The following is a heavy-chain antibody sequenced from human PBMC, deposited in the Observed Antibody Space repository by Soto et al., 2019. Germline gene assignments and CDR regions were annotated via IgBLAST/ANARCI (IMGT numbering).Heavy chain of an antibody. D-gene: IGHD2-2*02. V-gene: IGHV5-10-1*01. J-gene: IGHJ6*02. Sequence: GESLKISCKGSGYTFTDYWIGWVRQLPGKGLEWMGRIDPSDSYTNYSPSFQGHVTISADKSISTAYLQWSSLKASDTAMYYCARPRIPAAIVGLDYYGMDVWGQGTTVTVSS. CDR2: IDPSDSYT. CDR3: ARPRIPAAIVGLDYYGMDV. CDR1: GYTFTDYW.